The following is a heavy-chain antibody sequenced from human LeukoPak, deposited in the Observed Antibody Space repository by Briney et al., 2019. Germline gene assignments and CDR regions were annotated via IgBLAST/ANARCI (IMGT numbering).Heavy chain of an antibody. CDR3: ARDRAVVPAALDAFDI. V-gene: IGHV4-34*01. CDR2: INHGGST. D-gene: IGHD2-2*01. CDR1: GGSFSGYY. Sequence: PLETLSLTCAVYGGSFSGYYWSWIRQPPGKGLEWIGEINHGGSTNYNPSLKSRVTISVDTSKNQFSLKLSSVTAADTAVYYCARDRAVVPAALDAFDIWGQGKMVTVSS. J-gene: IGHJ3*02.